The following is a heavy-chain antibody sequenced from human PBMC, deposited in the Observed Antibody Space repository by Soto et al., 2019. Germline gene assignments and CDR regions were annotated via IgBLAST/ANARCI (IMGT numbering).Heavy chain of an antibody. CDR1: GYSFISYW. CDR2: IYPGDSET. Sequence: GESLKISCKAPGYSFISYWIGWVRQMPGKGLEWMGIIYPGDSETKYSPPFQGQVTMSADKSITTAYLQWSSLKASDTAMYYCARVHYDYDSGGYSRAYDSWGQGTLVTVSS. V-gene: IGHV5-51*01. J-gene: IGHJ4*02. CDR3: ARVHYDYDSGGYSRAYDS. D-gene: IGHD3-22*01.